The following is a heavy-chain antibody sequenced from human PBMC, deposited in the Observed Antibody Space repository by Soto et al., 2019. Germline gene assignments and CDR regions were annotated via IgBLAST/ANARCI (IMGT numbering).Heavy chain of an antibody. D-gene: IGHD6-13*01. CDR3: AKNGPAAAMYNWFDP. V-gene: IGHV3-23*01. CDR2: ISGSGGTT. J-gene: IGHJ5*02. Sequence: EVQLLESGGGLVQPGGSLRLSCTGSGFTFSSYAMNWVRQAPGKGLECVSTISGSGGTTYYADSVKGRCTISRHISKNTLYLQMSSLRAADTAVYYCAKNGPAAAMYNWFDPWGQGNRVTVSS. CDR1: GFTFSSYA.